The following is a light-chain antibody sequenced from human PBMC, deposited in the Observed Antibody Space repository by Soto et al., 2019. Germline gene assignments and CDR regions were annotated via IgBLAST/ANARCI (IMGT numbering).Light chain of an antibody. Sequence: EIVLTQSPATLSLSPGERASLSCRASQSISSYLAWYQQKPGQAPRLLIYGASNRATGIPARFSGSGSGTDFPLTISSLAPEDFAVYYCQQHSYWSFGQGTKLEIK. CDR1: QSISSY. V-gene: IGKV3-11*01. CDR3: QQHSYWS. CDR2: GAS. J-gene: IGKJ2*01.